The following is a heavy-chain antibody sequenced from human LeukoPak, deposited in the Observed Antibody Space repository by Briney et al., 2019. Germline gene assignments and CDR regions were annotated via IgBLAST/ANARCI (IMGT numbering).Heavy chain of an antibody. V-gene: IGHV3-53*01. CDR2: ISSGGNT. D-gene: IGHD3-22*01. J-gene: IGHJ4*02. CDR3: AREVRGYYFDY. Sequence: PGGSLRLSCAASGFVVSSNYMSWVRQAPGKGLEWVSVISSGGNTYYADSVKGRFTISRDISKNTLYLQMNGLRAEDTAVYYYAREVRGYYFDYWGQGTLVTVSS. CDR1: GFVVSSNY.